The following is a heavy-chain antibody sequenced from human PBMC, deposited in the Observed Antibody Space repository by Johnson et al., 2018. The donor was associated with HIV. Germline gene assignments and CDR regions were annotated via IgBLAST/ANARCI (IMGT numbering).Heavy chain of an antibody. CDR1: GFTFSSYE. Sequence: EVQLVESGGGLVKPGGSLRLSCAASGFTFSSYEMNWVRQAPGKGLEWVSAISGSGGSTYYADSVKGRFTISRDNSKNTLYLQINSLRAEDTAVYYCAKSEPAMIVVFRENDAFDIWGQGTMVTVSS. J-gene: IGHJ3*02. CDR2: ISGSGGST. D-gene: IGHD3-22*01. V-gene: IGHV3-23*04. CDR3: AKSEPAMIVVFRENDAFDI.